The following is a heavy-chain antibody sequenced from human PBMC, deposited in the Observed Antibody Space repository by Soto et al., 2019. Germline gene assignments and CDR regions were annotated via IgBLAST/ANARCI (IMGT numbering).Heavy chain of an antibody. J-gene: IGHJ3*02. Sequence: PGESLKISCKGSGYSFPSYWIGWVRQMPGKGREWMGIVYPGDSDTRYSPSFQGQVTISADKSISTAYLQWSSLKASDTAMYYCARPIAVAGYDAFDIWGQGTMVTVSS. V-gene: IGHV5-51*01. CDR2: VYPGDSDT. D-gene: IGHD6-19*01. CDR1: GYSFPSYW. CDR3: ARPIAVAGYDAFDI.